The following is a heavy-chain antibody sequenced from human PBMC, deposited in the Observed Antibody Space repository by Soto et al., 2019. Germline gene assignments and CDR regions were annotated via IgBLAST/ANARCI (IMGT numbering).Heavy chain of an antibody. V-gene: IGHV4-39*01. Sequence: SETLSLTCTIAGGSISSSSYYWGWIRQPPGKGLEWIGSIYYSGSTYYNPSLKSRVTLSVDTSKNQFSLKLSSVTAADTAVYYCAGRENDGDYVFASWGKGTLAPVAS. CDR2: IYYSGST. CDR3: AGRENDGDYVFAS. J-gene: IGHJ5*02. CDR1: GGSISSSSYY. D-gene: IGHD4-17*01.